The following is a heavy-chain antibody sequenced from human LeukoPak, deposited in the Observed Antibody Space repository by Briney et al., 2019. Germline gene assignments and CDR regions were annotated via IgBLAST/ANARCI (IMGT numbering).Heavy chain of an antibody. Sequence: SETLSLTCTVSGGSISSSSYYWGWIRQPPGKGLEWIGSIYYSGSTNYNPSLKSRVTISVDTSKNQFSLKLSSATAADTAVYYCARGQRSDAGWGLYYYYYYIDVWGKGTTVTVSS. CDR1: GGSISSSSYY. D-gene: IGHD3-10*01. CDR3: ARGQRSDAGWGLYYYYYYIDV. V-gene: IGHV4-39*07. J-gene: IGHJ6*03. CDR2: IYYSGST.